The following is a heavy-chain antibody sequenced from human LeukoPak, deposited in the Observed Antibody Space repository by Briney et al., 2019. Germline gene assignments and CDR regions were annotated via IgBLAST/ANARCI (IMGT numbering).Heavy chain of an antibody. V-gene: IGHV3-21*01. J-gene: IGHJ4*02. D-gene: IGHD5-18*01. CDR3: ARDLRGYSYGPDY. CDR1: GFTFSSYS. Sequence: GGSLRLSCAASGFTFSSYSMNWVRQAAGKGLEWVSSISSSSSYIYYADSVKGRFTISRDNAKNSLYLQMNSLRAEDTAVYYCARDLRGYSYGPDYWGQGTLVTVSS. CDR2: ISSSSSYI.